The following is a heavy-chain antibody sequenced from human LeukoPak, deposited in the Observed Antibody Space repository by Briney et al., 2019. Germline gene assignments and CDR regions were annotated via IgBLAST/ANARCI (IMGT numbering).Heavy chain of an antibody. CDR1: GFTVSSYA. CDR2: ISGSGGST. Sequence: GGSLRLSCAASGFTVSSYAMSWVRQAPGKGLEWVSAISGSGGSTYYADSVKGRFTISRDNSKNTLYLQMNSLRAEDTAVYYCAKWGTQWPIFDYWGQGTLVTVSS. CDR3: AKWGTQWPIFDY. D-gene: IGHD6-19*01. V-gene: IGHV3-23*01. J-gene: IGHJ4*02.